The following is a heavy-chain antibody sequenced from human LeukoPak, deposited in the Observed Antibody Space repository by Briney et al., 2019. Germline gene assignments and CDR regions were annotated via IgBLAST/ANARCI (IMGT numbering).Heavy chain of an antibody. D-gene: IGHD3-10*01. CDR1: GFTVSSNY. V-gene: IGHV3-53*01. CDR2: IYSSGST. CDR3: ARDAMVRGVVPDY. J-gene: IGHJ4*02. Sequence: GGSLRLSCAASGFTVSSNYMSWVRQAPGKGLEWVSVIYSSGSTYYADSVKGRFTISRDNSKNTLYLQMNSLRAEDTAVYYCARDAMVRGVVPDYWGQGTLVTVSS.